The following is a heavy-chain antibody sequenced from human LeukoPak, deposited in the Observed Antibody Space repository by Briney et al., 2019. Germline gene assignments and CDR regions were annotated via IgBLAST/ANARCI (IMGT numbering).Heavy chain of an antibody. Sequence: SETLSLTCTVSGGSTSSSSYYWSWIRQPPGKGLEWIGYAYYNGHTNYNSSLKSRVTMSLDTSKSQFSLRLSSVTAADTAVYFCARHPFATPFDYWGPGTLVTVSS. J-gene: IGHJ4*02. CDR2: AYYNGHT. CDR3: ARHPFATPFDY. D-gene: IGHD2-15*01. CDR1: GGSTSSSSYY. V-gene: IGHV4-61*05.